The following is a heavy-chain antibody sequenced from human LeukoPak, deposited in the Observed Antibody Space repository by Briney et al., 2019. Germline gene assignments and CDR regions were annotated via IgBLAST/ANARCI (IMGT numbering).Heavy chain of an antibody. V-gene: IGHV4-4*02. J-gene: IGHJ6*03. CDR3: ARTTEGGYTYGYFYYYYMDV. CDR2: IYHSGST. CDR1: GGSISSSNW. Sequence: SGTLSLTCAVSGGSISSSNWWSWVRQPPGKGLEWIGEIYHSGSTNYNPSLKSRVTISVDKSKNQFSLKLTSVTAADTAVYYCARTTEGGYTYGYFYYYYMDVWGKGTTVTISS. D-gene: IGHD5-18*01.